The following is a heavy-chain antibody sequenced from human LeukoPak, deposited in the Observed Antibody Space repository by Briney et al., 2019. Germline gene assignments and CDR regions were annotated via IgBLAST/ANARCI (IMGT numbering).Heavy chain of an antibody. CDR1: GYTFTGYY. CDR3: ARDNDSSGYYDY. V-gene: IGHV1-2*02. Sequence: ASVKVSCKASGYTFTGYYMHWVRQAPGQGLEWMGWINPNSGGTNYAQKFQGRVTMTRDTSISTAYMELSSLRSEDTAVYYCARDNDSSGYYDYWGQGTLVTVSS. D-gene: IGHD3-22*01. J-gene: IGHJ4*02. CDR2: INPNSGGT.